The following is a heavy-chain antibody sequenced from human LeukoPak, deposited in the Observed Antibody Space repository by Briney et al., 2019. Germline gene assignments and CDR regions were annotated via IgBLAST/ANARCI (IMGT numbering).Heavy chain of an antibody. V-gene: IGHV4-30-2*01. CDR1: GASISSGDYS. CDR2: IYHSGST. J-gene: IGHJ4*02. Sequence: SETLSLTCTVSGASISSGDYSWSWIRQPPGKGLEWIGYIYHSGSTLYNPSLKSRVTISLDRSKNQFSLKLTSVTAADTAVYYCAGDYGSGSYRFDYWGQGTLVTVSS. D-gene: IGHD3-10*01. CDR3: AGDYGSGSYRFDY.